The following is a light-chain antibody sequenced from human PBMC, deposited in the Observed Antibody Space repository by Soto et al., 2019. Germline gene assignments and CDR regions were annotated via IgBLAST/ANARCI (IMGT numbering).Light chain of an antibody. V-gene: IGKV3-20*01. CDR1: QSVSSSY. CDR3: QHYGTSSYT. Sequence: EIVLTQSPGTLSLSPGERATLSCRASQSVSSSYLAWYQQKPGQAPRLLIYGASSRATGIPDRFSGSGSGTDVTLTISRREPEDFAVYYCQHYGTSSYTFGQGTKLELK. CDR2: GAS. J-gene: IGKJ2*01.